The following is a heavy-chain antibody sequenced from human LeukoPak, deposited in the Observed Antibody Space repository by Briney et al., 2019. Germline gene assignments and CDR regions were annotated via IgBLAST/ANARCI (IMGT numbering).Heavy chain of an antibody. V-gene: IGHV1-2*02. CDR2: IIPNSGGT. Sequence: GSSVKVSCKASGGTFSSYAISWVRQAPGQGLEWMGGIIPNSGGTNYAQKFQGRVTMTRDTSINTAYMELSRLTSDDTAVYYCARDHYSSGYYFDPWGQGTLVTVSS. CDR3: ARDHYSSGYYFDP. J-gene: IGHJ5*02. CDR1: GGTFSSYA. D-gene: IGHD6-19*01.